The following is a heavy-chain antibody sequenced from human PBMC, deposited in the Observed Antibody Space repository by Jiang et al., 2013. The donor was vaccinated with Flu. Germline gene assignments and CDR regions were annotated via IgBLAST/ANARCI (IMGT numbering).Heavy chain of an antibody. V-gene: IGHV2-70*11. D-gene: IGHD3-22*01. CDR3: ARICSSGPYYYGMDV. Sequence: KPTQTLTLTCTFSGFSLSTSGMCVSWIRQPPGKALEWLARIDWDDDKYYSTSLKTRLTISKDTSKNQVVLTMTNMDPVDTATYYCARICSSGPYYYGMDVWGKRDHGHRLL. CDR1: GFSLSTSGMC. J-gene: IGHJ6*04. CDR2: IDWDDDK.